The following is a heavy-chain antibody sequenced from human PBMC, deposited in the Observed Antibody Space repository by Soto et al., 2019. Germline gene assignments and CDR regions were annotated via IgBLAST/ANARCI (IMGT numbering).Heavy chain of an antibody. CDR1: GYTLTELS. V-gene: IGHV1-24*01. D-gene: IGHD3-22*01. CDR2: FDPEDGET. Sequence: GASVKVSCKVSGYTLTELSMHWVRQAPGKGLEWMGGFDPEDGETIYAQKFQGRVTMTEDTSTDTAYMELSSLRSEDTAVYYCATDQRADSSNDAFDTWGQGTMVTVSS. CDR3: ATDQRADSSNDAFDT. J-gene: IGHJ3*02.